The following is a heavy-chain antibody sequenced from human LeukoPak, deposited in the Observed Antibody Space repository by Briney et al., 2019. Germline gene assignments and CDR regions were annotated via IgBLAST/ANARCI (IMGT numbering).Heavy chain of an antibody. Sequence: ASVKVSCKASGYTFTGYYMHWVRQAPGQGLEWMGWINPNSGGTNYAQKFQGRVTMTRDTSISTAYMELSRLRSDDTAVYYCARPSIAAETWFHPWGQGTLVTVSS. J-gene: IGHJ5*02. CDR1: GYTFTGYY. CDR3: ARPSIAAETWFHP. CDR2: INPNSGGT. V-gene: IGHV1-2*02. D-gene: IGHD6-13*01.